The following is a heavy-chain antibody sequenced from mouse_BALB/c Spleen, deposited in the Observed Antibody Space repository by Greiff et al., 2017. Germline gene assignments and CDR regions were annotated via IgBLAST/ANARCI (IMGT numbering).Heavy chain of an antibody. Sequence: DVKLQESGPGLVKPSQSLSLTCTVTGYSITSDYAWNWIRQFPGNKLEWMGYISYSGSTSYNPSLKSRISITRDTSKNQFFLQLNSVTTEDTATYYCARDTTVVHAMDYWGQGTSVTVSS. V-gene: IGHV3-2*02. D-gene: IGHD1-1*01. CDR2: ISYSGST. CDR3: ARDTTVVHAMDY. J-gene: IGHJ4*01. CDR1: GYSITSDYA.